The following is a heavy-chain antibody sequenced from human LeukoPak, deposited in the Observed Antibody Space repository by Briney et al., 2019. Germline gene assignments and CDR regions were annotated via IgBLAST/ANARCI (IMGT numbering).Heavy chain of an antibody. V-gene: IGHV4-4*02. CDR1: GGSISSSNW. CDR3: ARPLSLGYCSGGSCYGRGAWFDR. J-gene: IGHJ5*02. Sequence: TSGTLSLTCAVSGGSISSSNWWSWVRQPPGKGLEWIGQIYHSGSTNYNPSLKSRVTISVDKSKNQFSLKLRSVTAAATAVYYWARPLSLGYCSGGSCYGRGAWFDRWGQGTLVTVSS. CDR2: IYHSGST. D-gene: IGHD2-15*01.